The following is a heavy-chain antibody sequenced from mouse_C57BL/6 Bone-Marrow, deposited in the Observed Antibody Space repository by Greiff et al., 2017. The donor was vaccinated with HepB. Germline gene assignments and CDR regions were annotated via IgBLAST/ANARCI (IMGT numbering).Heavy chain of an antibody. CDR3: AKYYGSSPRFAY. J-gene: IGHJ3*01. V-gene: IGHV2-4*01. D-gene: IGHD1-1*01. Sequence: VQRVESGPGLVQPSQSLSITCTVSGFSLTSYGVHWVRQPPGKGLEWLGVIWSGGSTDYNAAFISRLSISKDNSKSQVFFKMNSLQADDTAIYYCAKYYGSSPRFAYWGQGTLVTVSA. CDR2: IWSGGST. CDR1: GFSLTSYG.